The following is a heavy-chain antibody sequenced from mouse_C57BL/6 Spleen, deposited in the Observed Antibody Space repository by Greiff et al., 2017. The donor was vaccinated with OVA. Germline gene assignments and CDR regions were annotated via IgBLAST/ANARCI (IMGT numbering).Heavy chain of an antibody. J-gene: IGHJ4*01. CDR2: IYPGSGST. V-gene: IGHV1-55*01. Sequence: QVQLQQPGAELVKPGASVKMSCKASGYTFTSYWITWVKQRPGQGLEWIGDIYPGSGSTNYNEKFKSKATLTVDTSSSTAYMQLSSLPSEDSAVYYCARRTEVRAMDYWGQGTSVTVSS. CDR1: GYTFTSYW. CDR3: ARRTEVRAMDY.